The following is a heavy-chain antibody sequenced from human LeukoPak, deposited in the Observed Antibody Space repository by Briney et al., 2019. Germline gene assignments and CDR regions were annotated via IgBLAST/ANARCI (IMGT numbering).Heavy chain of an antibody. Sequence: SETLSLTCTVSGGSISSYYWSWLRQPAGKGLEWIGRVYTSGSTNYSPSLKSRVTISVDTSKNQFSLKLSSVTAADTAVYYCARGQDSSGYYDLWGQGTLVTVSS. CDR3: ARGQDSSGYYDL. D-gene: IGHD3-22*01. J-gene: IGHJ5*02. CDR1: GGSISSYY. CDR2: VYTSGST. V-gene: IGHV4-4*07.